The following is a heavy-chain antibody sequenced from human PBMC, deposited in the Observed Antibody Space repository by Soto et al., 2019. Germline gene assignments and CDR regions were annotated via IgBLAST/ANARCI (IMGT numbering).Heavy chain of an antibody. CDR3: ARAHYYDSSGYYPTLDY. V-gene: IGHV3-23*01. CDR2: IHGGGNSA. J-gene: IGHJ4*02. CDR1: GFTFSGYA. Sequence: PGGSLRLSCAASGFTFSGYAMSWVRQAPGKGLEWVSVIHGGGNSAYYADSVKGRFTISRDNAKNTLYLQMNSLRGEDTAVYYCARAHYYDSSGYYPTLDYWGQGTLVTVSS. D-gene: IGHD3-22*01.